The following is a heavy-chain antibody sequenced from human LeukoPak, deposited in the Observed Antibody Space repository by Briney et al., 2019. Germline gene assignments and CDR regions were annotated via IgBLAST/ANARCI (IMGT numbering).Heavy chain of an antibody. CDR2: ISSSSSYI. CDR3: ARDGVAAAHYYYYYMDV. J-gene: IGHJ6*03. CDR1: GFTFSSYS. V-gene: IGHV3-21*01. D-gene: IGHD6-13*01. Sequence: GGSLRLSCAASGFTFSSYSMNWVRRAPGKGLEWVSSISSSSSYIYYADSVKGRFTISRDNAKNSLYLQMNSLRAEDTAVYYCARDGVAAAHYYYYYMDVWGKGTTVTVSS.